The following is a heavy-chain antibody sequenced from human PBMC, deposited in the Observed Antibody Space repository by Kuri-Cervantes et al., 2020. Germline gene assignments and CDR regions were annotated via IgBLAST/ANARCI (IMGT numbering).Heavy chain of an antibody. Sequence: ASVKVSCKASGYTFTGYYMHWVRQAPGQGLEWMGWINPNSGGTNYAQKFQGWVTMTRNTSISTAYMELSSLRSEDTAVYYCASSRTPGIAAAGMPSDAFDIWGQGTMVTVSS. CDR3: ASSRTPGIAAAGMPSDAFDI. CDR2: INPNSGGT. D-gene: IGHD6-13*01. J-gene: IGHJ3*02. V-gene: IGHV1-2*04. CDR1: GYTFTGYY.